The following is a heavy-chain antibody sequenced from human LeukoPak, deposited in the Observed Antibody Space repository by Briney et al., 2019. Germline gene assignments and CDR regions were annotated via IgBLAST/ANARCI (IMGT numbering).Heavy chain of an antibody. CDR2: IRSKANSYAT. J-gene: IGHJ4*02. V-gene: IGHV3-73*01. Sequence: GGSLKLPCAASGFTFSGSGMHWVRQASGKGLEWVGRIRSKANSYATAYAASVKGRFTISRDDSKNTAYLQMNSLKTEDTAVYYCSTGSSSSGGYWGQGTLVTVSS. D-gene: IGHD6-6*01. CDR1: GFTFSGSG. CDR3: STGSSSSGGY.